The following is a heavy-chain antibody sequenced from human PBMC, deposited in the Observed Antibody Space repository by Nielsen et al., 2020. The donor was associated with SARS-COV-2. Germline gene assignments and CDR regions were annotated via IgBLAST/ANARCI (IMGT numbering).Heavy chain of an antibody. Sequence: GGSLRLSCAASGFTFSSYGMHWVRQAPGKGLEWVAVIWYDGSNKYYADSVKGRFTISRDNSKNTLYLQMNSLRPEDTAVFYCASVYGSGSNLDYWGQGTLVTVSS. J-gene: IGHJ4*02. CDR2: IWYDGSNK. D-gene: IGHD3-10*01. CDR3: ASVYGSGSNLDY. CDR1: GFTFSSYG. V-gene: IGHV3-33*01.